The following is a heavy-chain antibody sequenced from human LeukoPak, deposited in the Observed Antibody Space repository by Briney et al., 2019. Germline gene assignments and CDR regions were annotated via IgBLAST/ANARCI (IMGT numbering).Heavy chain of an antibody. D-gene: IGHD4-17*01. V-gene: IGHV1-69*02. Sequence: ASVKVSCKASGGTFSSYTMSWVRQAPGQGLEWMGRIIPILGIANYAQKFQGRVTITADKSTSTAYMELSSLRSEDTAVYYCARAMTTVTINWFDPWGQGTLSPSPQ. J-gene: IGHJ5*02. CDR2: IIPILGIA. CDR1: GGTFSSYT. CDR3: ARAMTTVTINWFDP.